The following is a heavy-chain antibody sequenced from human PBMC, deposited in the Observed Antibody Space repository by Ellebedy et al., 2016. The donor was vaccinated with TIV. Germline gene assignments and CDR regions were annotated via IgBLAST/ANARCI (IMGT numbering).Heavy chain of an antibody. CDR2: IYYSGTT. V-gene: IGHV4-39*07. CDR1: GGSISSSSFY. D-gene: IGHD3-3*01. Sequence: MPSETLSLTCTVSGGSISSSSFYWGWIRQPPGKGLEWIGNIYYSGTTYYSPSLKIRVTVSVDTSKNQFSLKVTSVTAADTAVYYCARGSGKRITIFEVVFHYEYFQHWGQGTPVTVS. J-gene: IGHJ1*01. CDR3: ARGSGKRITIFEVVFHYEYFQH.